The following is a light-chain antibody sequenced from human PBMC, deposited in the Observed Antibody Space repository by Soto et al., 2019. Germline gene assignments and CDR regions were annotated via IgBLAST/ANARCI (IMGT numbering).Light chain of an antibody. Sequence: QSALTQRASVSGSPGQSITISCTGTSSDVGSYNLVSWYQQHPGKAPKLMIYEGTNRPSGVSNRFSGSKSGNTASLTISGLQAEDEAHYYCSSYAGRVVFGGGTKLTVL. CDR3: SSYAGRVV. J-gene: IGLJ2*01. CDR2: EGT. V-gene: IGLV2-23*01. CDR1: SSDVGSYNL.